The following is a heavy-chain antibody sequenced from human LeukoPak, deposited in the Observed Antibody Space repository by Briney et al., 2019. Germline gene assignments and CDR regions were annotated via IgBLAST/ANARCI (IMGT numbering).Heavy chain of an antibody. CDR3: ARGRRSYYSPAWFDP. Sequence: SETLSLTCAVSGGSISSGGYSWSWIRQPPGKGLEWIGYIYHSGSTYYNPSLKSRVTISVDRSKNQFSLKLSSVTAADTAVYYCARGRRSYYSPAWFDPWGQGTLVTVSS. V-gene: IGHV4-30-2*01. J-gene: IGHJ5*02. CDR2: IYHSGST. CDR1: GGSISSGGYS. D-gene: IGHD3-10*01.